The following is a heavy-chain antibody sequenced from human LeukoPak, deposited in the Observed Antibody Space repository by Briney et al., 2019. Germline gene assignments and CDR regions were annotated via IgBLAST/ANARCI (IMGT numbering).Heavy chain of an antibody. J-gene: IGHJ4*02. D-gene: IGHD3-9*01. Sequence: GSLRLSCAASGFTFSSYSMNWVRQAPGKGLEWVSSISSSSSYIYYADSVKGRFTISRDNAKNSLYLQMNSLRAEDTAVYYCARGRLVNYDILTGYYRGGYFDYWGQGTLVTVSS. V-gene: IGHV3-21*01. CDR2: ISSSSSYI. CDR3: ARGRLVNYDILTGYYRGGYFDY. CDR1: GFTFSSYS.